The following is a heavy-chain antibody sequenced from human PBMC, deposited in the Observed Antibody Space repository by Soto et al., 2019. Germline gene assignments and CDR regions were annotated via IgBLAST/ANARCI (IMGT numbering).Heavy chain of an antibody. CDR1: GVSITSNF. CDR3: ARDRRAVYTRYFEF. D-gene: IGHD3-9*01. J-gene: IGHJ4*02. CDR2: VAFSGAT. Sequence: KTSETLSLTCTVSGVSITSNFWSWVRQTPGKGLDWIGSVAFSGATNSNPSLKGRAALSVDTSPNHLSLTLNSVTSADTALYFCARDRRAVYTRYFEFWGKGNQVTVSS. V-gene: IGHV4-59*01.